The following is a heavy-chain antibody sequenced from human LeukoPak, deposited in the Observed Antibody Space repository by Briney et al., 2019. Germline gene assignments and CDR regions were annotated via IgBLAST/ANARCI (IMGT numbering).Heavy chain of an antibody. CDR1: GYTFTGYY. J-gene: IGHJ4*02. CDR2: INPNSGGT. CDR3: ARGSPETRITMILQGNDYFDY. Sequence: ASVKVSCKASGYTFTGYYMHWVRQAPGQGLEWMGWINPNSGGTNYAQKFQGRVTMTRDTSISTAYMELSRLRSDDTAVYYCARGSPETRITMILQGNDYFDYWGQGTLVTVSS. D-gene: IGHD3-22*01. V-gene: IGHV1-2*02.